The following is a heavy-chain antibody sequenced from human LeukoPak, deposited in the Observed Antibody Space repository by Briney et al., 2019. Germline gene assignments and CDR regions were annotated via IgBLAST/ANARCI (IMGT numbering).Heavy chain of an antibody. CDR2: INQSGST. D-gene: IGHD3-16*01. J-gene: IGHJ4*02. CDR1: GGSISSSSYY. V-gene: IGHV4-39*01. CDR3: ARQMVRGSYSYAFGY. Sequence: KPSETLSLTCTVSGGSISSSSYYWGWIRQPPGKGLEWIGEINQSGSTNYNPSLESRVIISSDTSKNQFSLKVNSVTAADTAVYYCARQMVRGSYSYAFGYWGQGTLVTVSS.